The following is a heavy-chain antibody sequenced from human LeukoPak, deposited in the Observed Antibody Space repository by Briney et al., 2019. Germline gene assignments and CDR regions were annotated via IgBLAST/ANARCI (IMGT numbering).Heavy chain of an antibody. J-gene: IGHJ6*02. Sequence: GGSLRLSCAASGFTFSSYGMHWVRQAPGKGLEWVAVISYDGSNKYYADSVKGRFTISRDNSKNTLYLQMNSLRAGDTAVYYCAKDIVHYYYYGMDVWGQGTTVTVSS. CDR2: ISYDGSNK. CDR1: GFTFSSYG. D-gene: IGHD1-26*01. V-gene: IGHV3-30*18. CDR3: AKDIVHYYYYGMDV.